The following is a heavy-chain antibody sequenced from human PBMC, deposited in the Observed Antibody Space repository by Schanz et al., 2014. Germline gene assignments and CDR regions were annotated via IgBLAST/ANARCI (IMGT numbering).Heavy chain of an antibody. CDR1: GFTVSSNY. D-gene: IGHD3-22*01. CDR2: ITRQGTT. J-gene: IGHJ3*01. Sequence: EVQLVESGGGLVQPGGSLRLSCAASGFTVSSNYMSWVRQAPGKGLEWVSGITRQGTTYYADFVKGRFSISRDNAKNSVFLQMNRLRAEDTGVYYCARRREVVAKIFDVWGQGTMVTVSS. CDR3: ARRREVVAKIFDV. V-gene: IGHV3-66*01.